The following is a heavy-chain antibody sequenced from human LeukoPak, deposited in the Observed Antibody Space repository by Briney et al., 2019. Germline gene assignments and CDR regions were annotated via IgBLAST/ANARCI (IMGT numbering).Heavy chain of an antibody. CDR3: ARDYGRSSLWRGFFDP. D-gene: IGHD3-10*01. V-gene: IGHV1-46*01. CDR1: GYTFTSYY. J-gene: IGHJ5*02. CDR2: INPSGGST. Sequence: ASVKVSCKASGYTFTSYYMHWVRQAPGQGLEWMGIINPSGGSTSYAQKFQGRVTMTRDTSTSTVYMELSSLRSEDTAVYYCARDYGRSSLWRGFFDPWGQGTLVTVSS.